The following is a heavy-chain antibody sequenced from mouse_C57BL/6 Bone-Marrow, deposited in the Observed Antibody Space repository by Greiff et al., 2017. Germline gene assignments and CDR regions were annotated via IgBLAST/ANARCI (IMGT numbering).Heavy chain of an antibody. CDR3: ARSACYGSSFYGSYYFDY. Sequence: VQLQQPGAELVMPGASVKLSCKASGYTFTSYWMHWVKQRPGQGLEWIGEIDPSDSYTNYNQKFKGKSTLTVDKSSSTAYMQLSSLTSEDSAVYYCARSACYGSSFYGSYYFDYWGQGTTLTISS. D-gene: IGHD1-1*01. CDR2: IDPSDSYT. J-gene: IGHJ2*01. V-gene: IGHV1-69*01. CDR1: GYTFTSYW.